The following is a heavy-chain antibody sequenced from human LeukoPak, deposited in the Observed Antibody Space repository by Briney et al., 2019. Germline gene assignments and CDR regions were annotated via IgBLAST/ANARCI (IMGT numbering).Heavy chain of an antibody. CDR3: VEDRGGRPGYYYAMDV. D-gene: IGHD5-12*01. CDR1: GSTFSSSV. CDR2: ISSDAINE. Sequence: GRSLRLSCAASGSTFSSSVMHWVRQAPGKGLEWVAVISSDAINEYYAHSVKGRFTISRDNYKNTAFLQMNSLRAEDTAVYYCVEDRGGRPGYYYAMDVWGKGTTVTVPS. V-gene: IGHV3-30*18. J-gene: IGHJ6*04.